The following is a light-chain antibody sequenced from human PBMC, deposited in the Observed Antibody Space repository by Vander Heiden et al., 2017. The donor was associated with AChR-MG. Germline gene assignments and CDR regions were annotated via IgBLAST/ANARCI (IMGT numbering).Light chain of an antibody. Sequence: QTVVTQEPSLTVSPGGTVTLPCASSTGTVTSAHYPNWFQQNPGQAPRALILSANNRHSWAPARFAGSLLGGKAALTLSGVQPEDEAEYDCLLYYGGAHLLVFGGGTKLNGL. CDR1: TGTVTSAHY. J-gene: IGLJ3*02. CDR2: SAN. V-gene: IGLV7-43*01. CDR3: LLYYGGAHLLV.